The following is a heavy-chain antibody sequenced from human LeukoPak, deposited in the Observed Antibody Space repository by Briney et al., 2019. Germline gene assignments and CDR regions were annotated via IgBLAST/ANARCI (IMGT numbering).Heavy chain of an antibody. CDR2: IYHNGFT. CDR3: ARHRDFWAWDGAFDI. CDR1: GGSISNSSYY. V-gene: IGHV4-39*01. Sequence: SETLSLTCTVSGGSISNSSYYWGWIRQPPGKGLEWIGSIYHNGFTYYNLSLKSRIAISVDSSKNQFSLKLSSVTAADTAVYYCARHRDFWAWDGAFDIWGQGTMVTVSS. J-gene: IGHJ3*02. D-gene: IGHD3-3*01.